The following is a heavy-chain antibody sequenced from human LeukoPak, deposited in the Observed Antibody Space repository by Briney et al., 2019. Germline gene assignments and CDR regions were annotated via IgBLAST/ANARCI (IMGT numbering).Heavy chain of an antibody. Sequence: PGGSLRLSCAASGFTFDDYAMHWVRQAPGKGLEWVSGISWSSGNMGYADSVKGRFTISRDNAKNSLYLQMNSLGPEDTALYYCTKGQDGSYYRGYFDYWGQGTLVTVSS. D-gene: IGHD1-26*01. V-gene: IGHV3-9*01. CDR3: TKGQDGSYYRGYFDY. J-gene: IGHJ4*02. CDR1: GFTFDDYA. CDR2: ISWSSGNM.